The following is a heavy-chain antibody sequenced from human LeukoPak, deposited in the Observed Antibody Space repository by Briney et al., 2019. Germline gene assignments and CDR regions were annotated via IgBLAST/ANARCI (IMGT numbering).Heavy chain of an antibody. D-gene: IGHD3-10*01. J-gene: IGHJ4*02. CDR1: GFTVSSYS. CDR2: ISSSSSTI. CDR3: AKDRDYGSGSYYNY. V-gene: IGHV3-48*01. Sequence: GGSLRLSCAASGFTVSSYSMNWVRQAPGKGLEWVSYISSSSSTIYYADSVKGRFTISRDNSKNTLYLQMNSLRAEDTAVYYCAKDRDYGSGSYYNYWGQGTLVTVSS.